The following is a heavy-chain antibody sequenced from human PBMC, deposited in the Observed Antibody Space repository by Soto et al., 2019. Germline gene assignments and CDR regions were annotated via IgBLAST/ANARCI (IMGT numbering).Heavy chain of an antibody. D-gene: IGHD2-21*01. V-gene: IGHV1-69*02. CDR1: GGTFSSYT. CDR3: ARSFYCGGDRPYLRYFDL. J-gene: IGHJ2*01. Sequence: QVQLVQSGAEVQKPGSSVKVSCKASGGTFSSYTISWVRQAPGQGLEWMGRIIPILGIANYAQKFQGRVTITADKSTSTAYMELSSLRSEDTAVYYCARSFYCGGDRPYLRYFDLWGRGTLVTVSS. CDR2: IIPILGIA.